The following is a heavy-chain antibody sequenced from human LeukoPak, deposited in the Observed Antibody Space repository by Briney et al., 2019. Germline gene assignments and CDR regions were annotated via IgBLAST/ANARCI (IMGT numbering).Heavy chain of an antibody. D-gene: IGHD3-10*01. CDR1: GYSFPSYW. Sequence: GESLKISCKGSGYSFPSYWIGWVRQMPGKGLEWMGIIYPGDSDTRYSPSFQGQVTISADKSISTAYLQWSSLKASDTAMYYCARHKTHTYLPMVRGAHKPNHYGMDVWGQGTTVTVSS. CDR2: IYPGDSDT. J-gene: IGHJ6*02. V-gene: IGHV5-51*01. CDR3: ARHKTHTYLPMVRGAHKPNHYGMDV.